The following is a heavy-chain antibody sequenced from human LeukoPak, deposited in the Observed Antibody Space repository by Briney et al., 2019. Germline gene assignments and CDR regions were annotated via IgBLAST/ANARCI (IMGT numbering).Heavy chain of an antibody. Sequence: SETLSLTCTVSGGSISSYYWSWIRQPPGKGLEWIGYIYYSGSTNYNPSLKSRVTISVDTSKNQFSLKLSSVTAADTAVYYCARDTPYDYVWGSSGDAFDIWGQGTMVTVSS. CDR2: IYYSGST. CDR3: ARDTPYDYVWGSSGDAFDI. V-gene: IGHV4-59*01. CDR1: GGSISSYY. J-gene: IGHJ3*02. D-gene: IGHD3-16*01.